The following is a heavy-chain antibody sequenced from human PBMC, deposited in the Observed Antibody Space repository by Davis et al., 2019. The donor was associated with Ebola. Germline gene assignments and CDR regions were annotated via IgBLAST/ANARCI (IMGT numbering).Heavy chain of an antibody. V-gene: IGHV1-3*01. CDR1: GYTFTSYA. J-gene: IGHJ5*02. CDR3: ARDLGQQLVPGWFDP. CDR2: INAGNGNT. Sequence: ASVKVSCKASGYTFTSYAMHWVRQAPGQRLEWMGWINAGNGNTKYSQKFQGRVTITADKSTSTAYMELSSLRSEDTAVYYCARDLGQQLVPGWFDPWGQGTLVTVSS. D-gene: IGHD6-13*01.